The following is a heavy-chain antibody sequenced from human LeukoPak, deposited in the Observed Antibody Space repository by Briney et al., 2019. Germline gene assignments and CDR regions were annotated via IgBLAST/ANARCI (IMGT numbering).Heavy chain of an antibody. D-gene: IGHD3-10*01. J-gene: IGHJ5*02. Sequence: GGSLRLSCAASGFTVSSNYMSWVRQAPGKGLEWVSFIYSGGSTYYADSVKGRFTISRDNAKNSLYLQMNSLRAEDTAVYYCASSSWMVRGVISNWFDPWGQGTLVTVSS. CDR3: ASSSWMVRGVISNWFDP. CDR2: IYSGGST. V-gene: IGHV3-66*01. CDR1: GFTVSSNY.